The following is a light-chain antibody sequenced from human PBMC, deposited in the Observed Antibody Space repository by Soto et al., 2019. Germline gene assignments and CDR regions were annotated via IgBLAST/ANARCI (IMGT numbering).Light chain of an antibody. V-gene: IGKV1-9*01. Sequence: ILLTQSPSSLSASVGDRVTITCRASQGIDTSLVWYQQKPGKAPKLLIYAPSNFQSGVPSRFSGSGSGTHFTLTISSLQPEDFATYYCQQLHGYPITFGQGTRLEI. CDR2: APS. CDR3: QQLHGYPIT. J-gene: IGKJ5*01. CDR1: QGIDTS.